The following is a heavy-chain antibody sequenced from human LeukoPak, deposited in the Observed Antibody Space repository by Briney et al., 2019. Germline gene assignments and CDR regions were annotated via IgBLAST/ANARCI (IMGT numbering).Heavy chain of an antibody. D-gene: IGHD2-15*01. Sequence: ASVKVSCKASGYTFTSYGISWVRQAPGQGLEWMGWNSAYNGNTNYAQKLQGRVTMTTDTSTSTAYMELRSLRSDDTAVYYCARARLYCSGGSCYSITIDYWGQGTLVTVSS. CDR1: GYTFTSYG. CDR3: ARARLYCSGGSCYSITIDY. CDR2: NSAYNGNT. V-gene: IGHV1-18*01. J-gene: IGHJ4*02.